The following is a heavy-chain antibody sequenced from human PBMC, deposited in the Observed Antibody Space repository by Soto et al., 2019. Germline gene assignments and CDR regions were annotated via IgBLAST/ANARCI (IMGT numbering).Heavy chain of an antibody. CDR3: ARGPAYYYDSSGYYNRPDY. V-gene: IGHV4-34*01. CDR2: INHSGST. J-gene: IGHJ4*02. CDR1: GGSFSGYY. D-gene: IGHD3-22*01. Sequence: QVQLQQWGAGLLKPSETLSLTCAVYGGSFSGYYWSWIRQPPVRGLEWIGEINHSGSTNYNPSLKSRVTISVDTSKNQFSLKLSSVTAEDTAVYYCARGPAYYYDSSGYYNRPDYWGQGTLVTVSS.